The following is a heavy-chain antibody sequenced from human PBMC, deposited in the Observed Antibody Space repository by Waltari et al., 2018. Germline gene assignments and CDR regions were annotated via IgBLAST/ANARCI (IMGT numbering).Heavy chain of an antibody. Sequence: QVQLVQSVAEVKKPGASVKVSCKVSGYTLTELSMHWVRQAPGKGLEWMGGFDPEDGETIYAQKFQGRVTMTEDTSTDTAYMELSSLRSEDTAVYYCATGLKGYCSGGSCSTGIWFDPWGQGTLVTVSS. V-gene: IGHV1-24*01. CDR1: GYTLTELS. CDR3: ATGLKGYCSGGSCSTGIWFDP. D-gene: IGHD2-15*01. CDR2: FDPEDGET. J-gene: IGHJ5*02.